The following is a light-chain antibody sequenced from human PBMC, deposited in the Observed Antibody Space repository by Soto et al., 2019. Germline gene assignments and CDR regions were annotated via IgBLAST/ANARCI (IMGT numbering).Light chain of an antibody. CDR1: ISDVGSYNL. CDR3: CSYAGSSTYVV. Sequence: QSALTQPASVSGSPGQSITISCTGTISDVGSYNLVSWYQQHPGKAPKLMIYEGSKRPSGVSNRFSGSKSGNTASLTISELQAEDEADYYCCSYAGSSTYVVFGGGTKLTVL. V-gene: IGLV2-23*01. J-gene: IGLJ2*01. CDR2: EGS.